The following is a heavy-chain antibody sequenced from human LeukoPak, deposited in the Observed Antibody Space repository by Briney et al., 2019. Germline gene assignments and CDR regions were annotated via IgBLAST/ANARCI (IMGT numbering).Heavy chain of an antibody. CDR1: GFTFSSYS. D-gene: IGHD3-22*01. J-gene: IGHJ4*02. CDR3: ASEGPVGITMIVEIY. Sequence: GGSLRPSCAASGFTFSSYSMNWVRQAPGKGLEWVSYISSSSSTIYYADSVKGRFTISRDNAKNSLYLQMNSPRAEDTAVYYCASEGPVGITMIVEIYWGQGTLVTVSS. CDR2: ISSSSSTI. V-gene: IGHV3-48*01.